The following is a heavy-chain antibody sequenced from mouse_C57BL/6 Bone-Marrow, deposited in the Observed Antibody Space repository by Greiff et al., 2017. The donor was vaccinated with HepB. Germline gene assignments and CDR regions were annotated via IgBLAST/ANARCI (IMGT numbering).Heavy chain of an antibody. CDR2: IWSGGST. J-gene: IGHJ3*01. Sequence: VKLMESGPGLVQPSQSLSITCTVSGFSLTSYGVHWVRQSPGKGLEWLGVIWSGGSTDYNAAFISRLSISKDNSKSQVFFKMNSLQADDTAIYYCARNLNGYYWFAYWGQGTLVTVSA. CDR1: GFSLTSYG. CDR3: ARNLNGYYWFAY. V-gene: IGHV2-2*01. D-gene: IGHD2-3*01.